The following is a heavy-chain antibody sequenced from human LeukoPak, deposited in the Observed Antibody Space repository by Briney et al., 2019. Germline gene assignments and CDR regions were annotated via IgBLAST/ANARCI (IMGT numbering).Heavy chain of an antibody. J-gene: IGHJ4*02. CDR1: GGSISSYY. CDR2: IYYSGST. V-gene: IGHV4-59*08. CDR3: ATMGDSGYDTPYFDY. Sequence: SETLSLTCTVSGGSISSYYWSWIRQPPGKGLEWIGYIYYSGSTNYNPSLKSRVTISVDTSKNQFSLKLNSVTAADTAVYYCATMGDSGYDTPYFDYWGQGTLVTVSS. D-gene: IGHD5-12*01.